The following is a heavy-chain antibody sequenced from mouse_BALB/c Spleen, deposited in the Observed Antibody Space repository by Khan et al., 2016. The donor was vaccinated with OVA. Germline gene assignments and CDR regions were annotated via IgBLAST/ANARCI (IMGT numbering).Heavy chain of an antibody. CDR1: GYTFTNYW. Sequence: VQLQQSGAELVRPGTSVKISCKASGYTFTNYWLGWVKHRPGHGLEWIGDIYPGGSFTNYNEKFKDKATLTADTSSTTAYMQLRRLTSEDSDVYFCARWATWYFDVWGAGTTVTVSS. CDR3: ARWATWYFDV. D-gene: IGHD3-1*01. CDR2: IYPGGSFT. J-gene: IGHJ1*01. V-gene: IGHV1-63*02.